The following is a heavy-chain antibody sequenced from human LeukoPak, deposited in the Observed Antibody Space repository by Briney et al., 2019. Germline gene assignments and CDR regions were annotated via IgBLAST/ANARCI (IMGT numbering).Heavy chain of an antibody. CDR2: ISGSPGIT. Sequence: GGSLRLSCAASGFIFSDFAMNWVRQAPGKGLEWVSGISGSPGITYYEDSAKGRFTISRDNSKNTLYLQMNSLRAADTAVYYCACGNLRLGPPPHCFDYWGQGTLVTVSS. V-gene: IGHV3-23*01. CDR3: ACGNLRLGPPPHCFDY. D-gene: IGHD3-16*01. CDR1: GFIFSDFA. J-gene: IGHJ4*02.